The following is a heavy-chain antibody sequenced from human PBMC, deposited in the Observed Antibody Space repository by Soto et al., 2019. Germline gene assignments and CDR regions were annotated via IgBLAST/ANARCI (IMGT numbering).Heavy chain of an antibody. Sequence: GSLRLSCTASGFTFGDYAMSWVRQAPGKGLEWVGFIRSKAYGGTTEYAASVKGRFTISRDDSKSIAYLQMNSLKTEDTAVYYCTSGSYYYYYGMDVWGQGTTVTVSS. CDR2: IRSKAYGGTT. CDR1: GFTFGDYA. J-gene: IGHJ6*02. D-gene: IGHD1-26*01. CDR3: TSGSYYYYYGMDV. V-gene: IGHV3-49*04.